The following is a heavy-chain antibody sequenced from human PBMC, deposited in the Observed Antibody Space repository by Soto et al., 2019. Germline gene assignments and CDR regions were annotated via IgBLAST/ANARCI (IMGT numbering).Heavy chain of an antibody. Sequence: QVSLQESGPGLVKPSETLSLTCTVSGGSVSNYYWTWIRQPPGKGLEWISYSNYSGSTDHSPSLKCRVTISLDTSKNQFSLRLISVTAADTAVYYCARLAPRYRIRDYNYYSLDFWGQGTTVIVSS. CDR3: ARLAPRYRIRDYNYYSLDF. CDR2: SNYSGST. V-gene: IGHV4-59*02. CDR1: GGSVSNYY. D-gene: IGHD3-16*02. J-gene: IGHJ6*02.